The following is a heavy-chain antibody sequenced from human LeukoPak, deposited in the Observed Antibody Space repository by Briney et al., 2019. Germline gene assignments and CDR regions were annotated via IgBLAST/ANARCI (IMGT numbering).Heavy chain of an antibody. CDR3: ARARSGTSRYYYYYGMDV. J-gene: IGHJ6*02. D-gene: IGHD3-3*01. CDR1: GFTFSSYD. Sequence: GGSLRLSCAASGFTFSSYDTHWVRQATGKGLEWVSAIGTAGDTYYPGSVKGRFTISRENAKNSLYLQMNSLRAGDTAVYYCARARSGTSRYYYYYGMDVWGQGTTVTVSS. CDR2: IGTAGDT. V-gene: IGHV3-13*01.